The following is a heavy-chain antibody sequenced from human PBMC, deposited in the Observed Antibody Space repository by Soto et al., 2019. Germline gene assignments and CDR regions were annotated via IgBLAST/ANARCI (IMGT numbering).Heavy chain of an antibody. CDR1: GFTFSSYA. V-gene: IGHV3-30*04. J-gene: IGHJ4*02. D-gene: IGHD3-3*01. Sequence: GGSLRLSCAASGFTFSSYAMHWVRQAPGKGLEWVAVISYDGSNKYYADSVKGRFTISRDNSKNTLYLQMNSLRAEDTAVYYCARDWGVVEMATIDYWGQGTLVTVSS. CDR2: ISYDGSNK. CDR3: ARDWGVVEMATIDY.